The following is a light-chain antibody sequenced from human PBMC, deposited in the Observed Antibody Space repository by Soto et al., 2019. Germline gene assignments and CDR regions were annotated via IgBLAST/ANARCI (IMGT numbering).Light chain of an antibody. V-gene: IGKV2-24*01. J-gene: IGKJ1*01. CDR2: RVA. Sequence: DVVLTQTPLSSPVTLGQPASISCRSSRSLVHSDGNTYLSWLQQSPGQPPRLLIYRVANRFSGVTHRFSGSGTGTDFKLKISRVEAEDGGVYYCTQSTHFPRTFGQGTKVDIK. CDR1: RSLVHSDGNTY. CDR3: TQSTHFPRT.